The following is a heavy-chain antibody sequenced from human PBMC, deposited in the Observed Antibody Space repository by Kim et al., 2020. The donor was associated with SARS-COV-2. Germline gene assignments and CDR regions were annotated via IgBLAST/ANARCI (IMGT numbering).Heavy chain of an antibody. D-gene: IGHD6-19*01. CDR1: GFTFSSYS. CDR2: ISSSSSYI. J-gene: IGHJ3*02. Sequence: GGSLRLSCAASGFTFSSYSMNWVRQAPGKGLEWVSSISSSSSYIYYADSVKGRFTISRDNAKNSLYLQMNSLRAEDTAVYYCARENGRVIGSWLAVAGKGSRAVDIWGQGTMVTVSS. V-gene: IGHV3-21*01. CDR3: ARENGRVIGSWLAVAGKGSRAVDI.